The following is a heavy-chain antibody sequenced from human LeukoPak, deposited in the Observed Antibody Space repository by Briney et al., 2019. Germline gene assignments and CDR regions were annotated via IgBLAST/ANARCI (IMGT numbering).Heavy chain of an antibody. CDR2: ITSDGSTT. CDR3: VRDNYGVDY. J-gene: IGHJ4*02. CDR1: GFTFSKYW. Sequence: GGCLRLSCAASGFTFSKYWMQWVRQAPGKGLVWLSHITSDGSTTTYADSVKGRFTTSRDNTKNTLYLQMNSLRAEDTAVYYCVRDNYGVDYWGQGTLVTVSS. V-gene: IGHV3-74*01. D-gene: IGHD4-11*01.